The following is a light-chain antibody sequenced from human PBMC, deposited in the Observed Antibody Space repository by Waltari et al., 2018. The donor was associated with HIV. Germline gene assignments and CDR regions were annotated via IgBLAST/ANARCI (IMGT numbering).Light chain of an antibody. CDR1: QSITYF. CDR2: GAS. CDR3: QQSDSFPYT. J-gene: IGKJ2*01. Sequence: DIQMTQSPSPLSASVGDPLVISCRASQSITYFLTWYQLRPGKAPALLISGASSLQSGVPSRFVGSGSGTDFTLTIKNLQPGDFATYFCQQSDSFPYTFGPGTKLDI. V-gene: IGKV1-39*01.